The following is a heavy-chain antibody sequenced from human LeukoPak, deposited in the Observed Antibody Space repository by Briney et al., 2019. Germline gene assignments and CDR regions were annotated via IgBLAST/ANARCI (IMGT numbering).Heavy chain of an antibody. CDR1: GGTFSSYA. CDR2: IIPIFGTA. D-gene: IGHD6-13*01. V-gene: IGHV1-69*13. Sequence: SVKVSCKASGGTFSSYAISWVRQAPGQGRAWMGGIIPIFGTANYAQKFQGRVTITADESTSTAYMELSSLRSEDTAVYYCARDPGSSWYLFDYWGQGTLVTVSS. J-gene: IGHJ4*02. CDR3: ARDPGSSWYLFDY.